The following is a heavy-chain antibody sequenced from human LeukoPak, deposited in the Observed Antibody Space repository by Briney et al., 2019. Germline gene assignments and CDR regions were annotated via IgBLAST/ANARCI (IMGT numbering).Heavy chain of an antibody. CDR3: ARGRWKRYYDSSGYIDY. D-gene: IGHD3-22*01. Sequence: SETLSLTCAVYGGSFSGYYWSWIRQPPGKGLEWIGEINHSRSTNYNTSLKRRVTISVDTSKNQSSLKLSSVTAAGTAVYYCARGRWKRYYDSSGYIDYWGQGTLVTVSS. CDR1: GGSFSGYY. J-gene: IGHJ4*02. V-gene: IGHV4-34*01. CDR2: INHSRST.